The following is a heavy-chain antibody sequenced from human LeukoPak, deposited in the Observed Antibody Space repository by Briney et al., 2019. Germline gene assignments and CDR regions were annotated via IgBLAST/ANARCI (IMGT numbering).Heavy chain of an antibody. CDR1: GGSISSYY. J-gene: IGHJ6*03. Sequence: PSETLSLTCTVSGGSISSYYWSWIRQPAGQGLEWIGRIYTSGSTNYNPSLKSRVTMSVDTSKNQFSLKLSSVTAADTAVYYCAREGRCSSTSCYKLYYYYYYMDVWGKGTTVTVSS. CDR3: AREGRCSSTSCYKLYYYYYYMDV. CDR2: IYTSGST. D-gene: IGHD2-2*02. V-gene: IGHV4-4*07.